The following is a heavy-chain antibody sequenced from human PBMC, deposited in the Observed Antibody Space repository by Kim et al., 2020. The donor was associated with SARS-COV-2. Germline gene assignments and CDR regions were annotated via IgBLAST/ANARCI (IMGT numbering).Heavy chain of an antibody. CDR3: AAEEIPGQQLVYYYYYGMDV. CDR1: GFTFTSSA. D-gene: IGHD6-13*01. J-gene: IGHJ6*02. V-gene: IGHV1-58*01. Sequence: SVKGSCKASGFTFTSSAVQWVRQARGQRLEWIGWIVVGSGNTNYAQKFQERVTITRDMSTSTAYMELSSLRSEDTAVYYCAAEEIPGQQLVYYYYYGMDVWGQGTTVTVSS. CDR2: IVVGSGNT.